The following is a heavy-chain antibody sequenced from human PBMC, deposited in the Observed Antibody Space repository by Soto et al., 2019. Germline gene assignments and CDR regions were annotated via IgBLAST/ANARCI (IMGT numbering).Heavy chain of an antibody. CDR1: GFSFSDYS. Sequence: EVQLLESGGGWVQPGGSLRLSCVASGFSFSDYSMTWVRQAPGKGLEWVSTTSGIDHRAYYTASVKGRFTISRDNSKRMQYLQMDSLRAEDTALYYCASSSYYDAFDMWGQGTQVTVSS. D-gene: IGHD6-13*01. V-gene: IGHV3-23*01. CDR2: TSGIDHRA. CDR3: ASSSYYDAFDM. J-gene: IGHJ3*02.